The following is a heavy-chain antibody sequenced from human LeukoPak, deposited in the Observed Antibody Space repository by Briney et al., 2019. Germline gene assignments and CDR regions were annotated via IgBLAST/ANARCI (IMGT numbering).Heavy chain of an antibody. V-gene: IGHV1-8*01. J-gene: IGHJ6*02. CDR1: GYTFTSYD. Sequence: ASVKVFCKASGYTFTSYDINWVRQATGQGLEWMGWMNPNSGNTGYAQKFQGRVTMTRNTSISTAYMELSSLRSEDTAVYYCARVPFSLLRFWGRNYYYGMDVWGQGTTVTVSS. D-gene: IGHD3-3*01. CDR3: ARVPFSLLRFWGRNYYYGMDV. CDR2: MNPNSGNT.